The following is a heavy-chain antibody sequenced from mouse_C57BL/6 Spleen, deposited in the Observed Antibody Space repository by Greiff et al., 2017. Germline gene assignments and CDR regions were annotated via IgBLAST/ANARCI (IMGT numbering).Heavy chain of an antibody. D-gene: IGHD2-1*01. CDR1: GFNIKDDY. CDR2: IDPENGDT. CDR3: TPLDGNYREYYAMDY. V-gene: IGHV14-4*01. Sequence: EVQLQQSGAELVRPGASVKLSCTASGFNIKDDYMHWVKQRPEQGLEWIGWIDPENGDTEYASKFQGKATITADTSSNTAYLQLSSLTSEDTAVYYCTPLDGNYREYYAMDYWGQGASVTVSS. J-gene: IGHJ4*01.